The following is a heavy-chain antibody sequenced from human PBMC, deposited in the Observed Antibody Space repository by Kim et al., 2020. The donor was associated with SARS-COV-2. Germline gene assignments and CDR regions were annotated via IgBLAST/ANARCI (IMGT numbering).Heavy chain of an antibody. CDR3: ARDRRSSWTRRASSYYYGMDV. J-gene: IGHJ6*02. D-gene: IGHD6-13*01. CDR1: GGSISSGGYY. V-gene: IGHV4-31*03. Sequence: SETLSLTCTVSGGSISSGGYYWSWIRQHPGKGLEWIGYIYYSGSTYYNPSLKSRVTISVDTSKNQFSLKLSSVTAADTAVYYCARDRRSSWTRRASSYYYGMDVWGQGTTVTVSS. CDR2: IYYSGST.